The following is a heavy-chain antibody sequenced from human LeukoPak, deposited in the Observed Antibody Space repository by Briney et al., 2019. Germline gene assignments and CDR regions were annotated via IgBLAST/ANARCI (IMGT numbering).Heavy chain of an antibody. J-gene: IGHJ4*02. CDR1: GYTFTGYY. D-gene: IGHD3-9*01. V-gene: IGHV1-2*02. Sequence: ASVKVSCKASGYTFTGYYIHWVRQAPGQGLEWMGWINPNSGGTNSAQKFQGRVTMTRDTSISTAYMELSRLKSDDTAVYYCARDRPEYDILTFDYWGQGTLVTVSS. CDR3: ARDRPEYDILTFDY. CDR2: INPNSGGT.